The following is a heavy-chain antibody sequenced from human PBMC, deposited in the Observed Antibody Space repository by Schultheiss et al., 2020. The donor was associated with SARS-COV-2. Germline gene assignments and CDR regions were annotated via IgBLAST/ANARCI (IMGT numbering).Heavy chain of an antibody. CDR1: GFTFDDYA. J-gene: IGHJ3*02. CDR3: AKDMAGDGPDAFDI. CDR2: ISWDGGST. Sequence: GESLKISCAASGFTFDDYAMHWVRQAPGKGLEWVSLISWDGGSTYYADSVKGRFTISRDNSKNSLYLQMNSLRAEDTALYYCAKDMAGDGPDAFDIWGQGTMVTGSS. V-gene: IGHV3-43D*03. D-gene: IGHD5-24*01.